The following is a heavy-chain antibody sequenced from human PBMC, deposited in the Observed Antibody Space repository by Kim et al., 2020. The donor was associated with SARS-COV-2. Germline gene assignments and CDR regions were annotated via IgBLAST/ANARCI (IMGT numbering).Heavy chain of an antibody. D-gene: IGHD3-22*01. CDR2: IYYSGST. V-gene: IGHV4-59*08. J-gene: IGHJ2*01. CDR1: GGSISSYY. CDR3: ARHVTSNYYDSSGYYLLWYFDL. Sequence: SETLSLTCTVSGGSISSYYWSWIRQPPGKGLEWIGYIYYSGSTNYNPSLKSRVTISVDTSKNQFSLKLSSVTAADTAVYYCARHVTSNYYDSSGYYLLWYFDLWGRGTLVTVSS.